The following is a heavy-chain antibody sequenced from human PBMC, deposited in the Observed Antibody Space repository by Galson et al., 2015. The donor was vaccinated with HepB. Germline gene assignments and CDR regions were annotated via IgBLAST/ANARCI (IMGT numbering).Heavy chain of an antibody. CDR2: LSYDGNNK. CDR3: AKGGYYGSQDTLDY. J-gene: IGHJ4*02. Sequence: SLRLSCAASGFTFSRYGMHWVRQAPGKGLEWVAVLSYDGNNKKFAEPVKGRFTISRDNSKNTLYLEMNSLRAEDTAVYYCAKGGYYGSQDTLDYWGQGILVIVSS. CDR1: GFTFSRYG. V-gene: IGHV3-30*18. D-gene: IGHD3-10*01.